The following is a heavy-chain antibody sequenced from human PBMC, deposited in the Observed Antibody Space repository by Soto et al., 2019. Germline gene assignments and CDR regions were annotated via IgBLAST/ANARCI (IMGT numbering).Heavy chain of an antibody. CDR1: GGTFSSYA. D-gene: IGHD3-16*01. CDR3: ARGRSDNSVGVSMDV. CDR2: IIPIFGTA. Sequence: ASVKVSCKASGGTFSSYAISWVRQAPGQGLEWMGGIIPIFGTANYAQKFQGRVTITADESTSTAYMELSSLRSEDTAVYYCARGRSDNSVGVSMDVWGQGTTVTVSS. V-gene: IGHV1-69*13. J-gene: IGHJ6*02.